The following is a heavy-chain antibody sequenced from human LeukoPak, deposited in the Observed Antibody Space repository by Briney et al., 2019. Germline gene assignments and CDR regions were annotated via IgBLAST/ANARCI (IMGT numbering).Heavy chain of an antibody. CDR2: IYHSGST. Sequence: SETLSLTCTVSGGSISSYYWSWIRQPPGKGLEWIGSIYHSGSTNYNPSLKSRVTISVDTSKNQFSLKLSSVTAADTAVYYCARGRSNGWFYWGQGTLVTVSS. D-gene: IGHD2-8*01. V-gene: IGHV4-59*12. J-gene: IGHJ4*02. CDR3: ARGRSNGWFY. CDR1: GGSISSYY.